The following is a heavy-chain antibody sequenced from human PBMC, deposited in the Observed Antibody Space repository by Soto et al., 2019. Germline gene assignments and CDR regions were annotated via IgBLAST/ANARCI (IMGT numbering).Heavy chain of an antibody. CDR3: TTPAFEYSSSFDY. J-gene: IGHJ4*02. CDR2: IKSKTDGGTT. D-gene: IGHD6-6*01. V-gene: IGHV3-15*01. Sequence: PGGSLRLSCAASGFTFSNAWMSWVRQAPGKGLEWVGRIKSKTDGGTTDYAAPVKGRFTISRDDSKNTLYLQMNSLKTEDTAVYYCTTPAFEYSSSFDYWGQGTLVTVSS. CDR1: GFTFSNAW.